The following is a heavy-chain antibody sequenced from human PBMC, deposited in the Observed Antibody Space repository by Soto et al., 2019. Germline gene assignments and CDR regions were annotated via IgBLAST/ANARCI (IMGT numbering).Heavy chain of an antibody. Sequence: SETLSLTCTVSGGSISSSSYYWGWIRQPPGKGLEWIGSIYYSGSTYYNPSLKSRVTISVDTSKNQFSLKLSSVTAADTALYYCARHVEYCTNGVCSHGMDVWGQGTTVTVSS. CDR2: IYYSGST. D-gene: IGHD2-8*01. J-gene: IGHJ6*02. CDR3: ARHVEYCTNGVCSHGMDV. CDR1: GGSISSSSYY. V-gene: IGHV4-39*01.